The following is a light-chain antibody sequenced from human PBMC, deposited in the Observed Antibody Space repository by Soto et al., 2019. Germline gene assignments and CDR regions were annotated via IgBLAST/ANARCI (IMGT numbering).Light chain of an antibody. J-gene: IGLJ2*01. CDR2: DVS. V-gene: IGLV2-14*01. CDR1: SSDVGHYNY. Sequence: QSALTQPASVSGSLGQSITISCTGTSSDVGHYNYVSWYQQHPGKAPKLMIYDVSNRPSGVSNRFSGSKSDNTASLTISGLQAEDEAAYYCSSYTSSSTLVFGGGTKLTVL. CDR3: SSYTSSSTLV.